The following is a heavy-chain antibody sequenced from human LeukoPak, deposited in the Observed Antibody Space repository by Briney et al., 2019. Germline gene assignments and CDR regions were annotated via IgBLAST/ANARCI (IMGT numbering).Heavy chain of an antibody. J-gene: IGHJ4*02. CDR2: IYTSGGT. CDR3: ARWSDSNSRRYYFDN. D-gene: IGHD2/OR15-2a*01. V-gene: IGHV4-4*07. Sequence: SETLSLTCTVSGGSISSYYWSWIRQPAGKGLEWIGRIYTSGGTNYNPSLKSRVSISIDKSKNQFSLELSSVTAADTAVYYCARWSDSNSRRYYFDNWGQGTLVTVSS. CDR1: GGSISSYY.